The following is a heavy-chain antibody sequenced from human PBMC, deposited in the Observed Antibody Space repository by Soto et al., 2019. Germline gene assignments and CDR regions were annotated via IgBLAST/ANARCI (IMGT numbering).Heavy chain of an antibody. J-gene: IGHJ4*02. Sequence: SSETLSLTCTVSGGSISSYYWSWIRQPPGKGLEWIGYIYYSGSTNYNPSLKSRVTISVDTSKNQFSLKLSSVTAADTAVYYCARREGTAISGPFDYWGQGTLVTVSS. D-gene: IGHD5-18*01. V-gene: IGHV4-59*01. CDR3: ARREGTAISGPFDY. CDR2: IYYSGST. CDR1: GGSISSYY.